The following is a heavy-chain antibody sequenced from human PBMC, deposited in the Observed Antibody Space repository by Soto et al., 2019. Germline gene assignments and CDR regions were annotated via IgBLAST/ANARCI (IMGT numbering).Heavy chain of an antibody. CDR3: ARDLYGDYGGRAFDI. D-gene: IGHD4-17*01. CDR2: IWYDGSNK. J-gene: IGHJ3*02. CDR1: GFTFSSYG. V-gene: IGHV3-33*01. Sequence: ESGGGVVQPGRSLRLSCAASGFTFSSYGMHWVRQAPGKGLEWVAVIWYDGSNKYYADSVKGRFTISRDNSKNTLYLQMNSLRAEDTAVYYCARDLYGDYGGRAFDIWGQGTMVTVSS.